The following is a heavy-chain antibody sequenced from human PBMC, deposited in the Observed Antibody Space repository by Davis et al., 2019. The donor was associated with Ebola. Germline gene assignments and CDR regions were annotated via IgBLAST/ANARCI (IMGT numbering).Heavy chain of an antibody. V-gene: IGHV3-74*01. J-gene: IGHJ6*02. Sequence: PGGSLRLSCAASAFSFSDYCMHWVRQAPGKGLVWVSRINSDGSITDYADSVKDRFTISRDNAKNKLYLQMSSLRADDTAVYYCARTYYYYDMDVWGQVTTVIVSS. CDR2: INSDGSIT. CDR3: ARTYYYYDMDV. CDR1: AFSFSDYC.